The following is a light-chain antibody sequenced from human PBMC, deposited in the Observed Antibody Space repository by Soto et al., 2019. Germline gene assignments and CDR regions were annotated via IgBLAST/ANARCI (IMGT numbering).Light chain of an antibody. V-gene: IGKV3-20*01. CDR2: GAS. Sequence: EIVLTQSPGTLSLSPGERATLSCRASQSVSSSNLAWYQQTPGQAPRLLTYGASSRATGIPDRFSGSGSGTDFTLTISRLEPEDFAVYYCQYGRSPLFTFGPGTTVDIK. CDR1: QSVSSSN. J-gene: IGKJ3*01. CDR3: QYGRSPLFT.